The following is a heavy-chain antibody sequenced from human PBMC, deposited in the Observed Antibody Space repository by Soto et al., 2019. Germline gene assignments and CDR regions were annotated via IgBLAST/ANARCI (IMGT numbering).Heavy chain of an antibody. J-gene: IGHJ4*02. V-gene: IGHV4-30-4*01. CDR2: IYYSGST. CDR1: GGSISSGDYY. D-gene: IGHD6-19*01. CDR3: AREAVAGGYYFDY. Sequence: SETLSLTCTVSGGSISSGDYYWSWIRQPPGKGLEWIGYIYYSGSTYYNPSLKSRVTISVDTSKNQFSLKLSSVTAADTAVYYCAREAVAGGYYFDYWGQGTLVTVSS.